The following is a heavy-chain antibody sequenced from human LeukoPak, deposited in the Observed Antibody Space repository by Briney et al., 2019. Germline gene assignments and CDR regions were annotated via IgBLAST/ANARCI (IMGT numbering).Heavy chain of an antibody. CDR3: ARSYAGTYYFDY. D-gene: IGHD2-2*01. CDR2: IYYSGST. CDR1: GGSISSGGYY. J-gene: IGHJ4*02. V-gene: IGHV4-31*03. Sequence: PSQTLSLTCPVSGGSISSGGYYWSWIRQHPGKGVEWIGYIYYSGSTYYNPSLQSRVTISVDTSKNQFSLKLSSVTAADTAVYYCARSYAGTYYFDYWGQGTLVTVSS.